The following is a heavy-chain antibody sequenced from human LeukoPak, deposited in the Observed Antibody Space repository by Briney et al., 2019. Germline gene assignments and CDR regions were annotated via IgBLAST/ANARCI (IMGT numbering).Heavy chain of an antibody. CDR1: GGSISSSSYY. D-gene: IGHD3-10*01. J-gene: IGHJ5*02. Sequence: SETLSLTCTVSGGSISSSSYYWGWIRQPPGKGLEWIGSIYYSGSTYYNPSLKSRVTISVDTSKNPFSLKLSSVTAADTAVYYCARDQVVRGVIVDWFDPWGQGTLVTVSS. CDR3: ARDQVVRGVIVDWFDP. V-gene: IGHV4-39*07. CDR2: IYYSGST.